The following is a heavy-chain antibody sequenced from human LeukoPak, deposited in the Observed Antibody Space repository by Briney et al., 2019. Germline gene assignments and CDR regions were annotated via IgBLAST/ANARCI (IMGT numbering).Heavy chain of an antibody. CDR1: GGSTSSSSHY. D-gene: IGHD5-24*01. J-gene: IGHJ4*02. CDR3: ARLTPVLEVDY. V-gene: IGHV4-39*01. CDR2: IYYSGST. Sequence: SETLSLTCTVSGGSTSSSSHYWGWIRQPPGKGLEWIGNIYYSGSTYHNSSLKSRLTISVDTSKNQFSLKLSSVTAADTAVYYCARLTPVLEVDYWGQGTLVTVSS.